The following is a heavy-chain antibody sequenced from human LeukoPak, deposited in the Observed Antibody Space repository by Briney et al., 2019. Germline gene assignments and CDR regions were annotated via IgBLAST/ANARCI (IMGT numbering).Heavy chain of an antibody. Sequence: GGSLRLSCAASGFTVSNNYMIWVRQAPGKGLEWVSLLYTGGETNYADSVKGRFTISRDTSKNTVSLHMSSLRAEDTAVYYCARGFAPAYNFGVFDYWGQGTLVTVPS. V-gene: IGHV3-53*01. CDR1: GFTVSNNY. D-gene: IGHD5-18*01. CDR2: LYTGGET. J-gene: IGHJ4*02. CDR3: ARGFAPAYNFGVFDY.